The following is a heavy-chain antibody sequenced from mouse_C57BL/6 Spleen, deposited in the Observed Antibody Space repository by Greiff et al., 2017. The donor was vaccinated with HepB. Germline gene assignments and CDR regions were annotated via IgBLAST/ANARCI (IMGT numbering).Heavy chain of an antibody. V-gene: IGHV1-64*01. D-gene: IGHD2-4*01. Sequence: QVHVKQPGAELVKPGASVKLSCKASGYTFTSYWMHWVKQRPGQGLEWIGMIHPNSGSTNYNEKFKSKATLTVDKSSSTAYMQLSSLTSEDSAVYYCARYYDLDYYAMDYWGQGTSVTVSS. CDR3: ARYYDLDYYAMDY. CDR1: GYTFTSYW. J-gene: IGHJ4*01. CDR2: IHPNSGST.